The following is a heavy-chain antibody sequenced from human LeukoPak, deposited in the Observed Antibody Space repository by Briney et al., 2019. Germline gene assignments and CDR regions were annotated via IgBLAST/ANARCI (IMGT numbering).Heavy chain of an antibody. CDR1: GGSFSGYY. J-gene: IGHJ4*02. D-gene: IGHD4-17*01. CDR2: INHSGST. Sequence: SETLSLTCAVYGGSFSGYYWSWIRQPPGKGLEWIGEINHSGSTNYNPSLKSRVTISVDTSKSQFSLKLSSVTAADTAVYYCARGLSTVTTLTTSSYGYWGQGTLVTVSS. CDR3: ARGLSTVTTLTTSSYGY. V-gene: IGHV4-34*01.